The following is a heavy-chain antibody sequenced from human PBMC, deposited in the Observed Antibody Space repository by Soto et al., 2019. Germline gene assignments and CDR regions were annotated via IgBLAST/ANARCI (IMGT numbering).Heavy chain of an antibody. J-gene: IGHJ4*02. CDR1: GYTFTSYG. CDR2: INAHNGNR. V-gene: IGHV1-18*01. Sequence: QVKLVQSGAEVKKPGASVKVSCKASGYTFTSYGISWVRQAPGQGLEWMGWINAHNGNRKYAQKLQGRVTMTTDTSPSTAYIELRSLRCDDTAVYYCARDLFVGFDYWGQGTLVNVSS. CDR3: ARDLFVGFDY. D-gene: IGHD3-3*01.